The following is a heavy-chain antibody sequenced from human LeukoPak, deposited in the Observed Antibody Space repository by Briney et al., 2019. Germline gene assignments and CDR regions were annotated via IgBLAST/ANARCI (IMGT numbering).Heavy chain of an antibody. CDR2: ISGSGGST. V-gene: IGHV3-23*01. CDR3: AKSMVRGVMGYYYGMDV. Sequence: GGSLRLSCAASGFTVISYAMGWGRQAPGKGLGWVSAISGSGGSTSYADSVEGRFTISRDNSKNTLYLQMNSLRAEDTAVYYCAKSMVRGVMGYYYGMDVWGQGTTVTVSS. CDR1: GFTVISYA. D-gene: IGHD3-10*01. J-gene: IGHJ6*02.